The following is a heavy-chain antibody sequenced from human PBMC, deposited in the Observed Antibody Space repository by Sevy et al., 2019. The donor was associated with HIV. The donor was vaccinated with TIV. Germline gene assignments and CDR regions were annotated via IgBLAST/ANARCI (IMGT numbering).Heavy chain of an antibody. V-gene: IGHV4-59*08. J-gene: IGHJ4*02. Sequence: SETLSLTCIVSGDFISSYFWSWIRQPPGKGLEWIANIYYTGISHYNPSLRSRVTISLDTSRNQISLSLSSVTATDTATYYCAGETAWGRDFSWGQGTLVTVSS. D-gene: IGHD2-21*02. CDR2: IYYTGIS. CDR3: AGETAWGRDFS. CDR1: GDFISSYF.